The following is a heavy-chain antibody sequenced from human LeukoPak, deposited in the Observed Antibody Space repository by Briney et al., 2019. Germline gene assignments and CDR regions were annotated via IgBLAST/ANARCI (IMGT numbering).Heavy chain of an antibody. CDR3: ARWAGGHYDY. CDR1: GFTFSTYW. CDR2: IKQDGSEK. V-gene: IGHV3-7*01. D-gene: IGHD1-26*01. J-gene: IGHJ4*02. Sequence: GGSLRLSCAASGFTFSTYWMSWVRLAPGKGLEWVANIKQDGSEKYYLDSVKGRFTISGDNGKNSIYLQMNSLRAEDTAVYYCARWAGGHYDYWGQGTLVTVSS.